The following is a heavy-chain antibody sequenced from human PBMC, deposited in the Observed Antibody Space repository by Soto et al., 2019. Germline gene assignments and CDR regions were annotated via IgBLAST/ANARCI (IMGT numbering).Heavy chain of an antibody. CDR1: ASTFTGYT. V-gene: IGHV1-18*04. J-gene: IGHJ5*02. D-gene: IGHD1-1*01. CDR3: ARGTVASGRWFGP. CDR2: ISTFNGNT. Sequence: QVHLVQSGKEVNEPGASVKVSCKASASTFTGYTINWVRQAPGQGLEWMGRISTFNGNTKYAGNFEGRVTMTTNTSTTTAYMELTSLTFDDTAVYFCARGTVASGRWFGPWGQGTLVSVSS.